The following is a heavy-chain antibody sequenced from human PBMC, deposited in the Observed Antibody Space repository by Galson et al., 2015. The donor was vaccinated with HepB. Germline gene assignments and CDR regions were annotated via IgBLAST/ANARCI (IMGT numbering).Heavy chain of an antibody. Sequence: SLRLSCAVSGITFSRYWMNWLRQAPGKGLECVASIKPDGTETQYVDPVKGRFTISRDNAKNSLYLQMNSLTVEDTAVYYCATGGLMYAFDIWGRGTKVTVSS. CDR2: IKPDGTET. D-gene: IGHD2-8*01. J-gene: IGHJ3*02. CDR3: ATGGLMYAFDI. CDR1: GITFSRYW. V-gene: IGHV3-7*01.